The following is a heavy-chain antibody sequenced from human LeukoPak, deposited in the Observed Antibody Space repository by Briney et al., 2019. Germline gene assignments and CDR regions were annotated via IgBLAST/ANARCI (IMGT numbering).Heavy chain of an antibody. Sequence: GESLKISCKGSGYSFTNYWTAWGRQMPGRGLEWMGIIYPVDSDTTYSPSFQGQVTISADKSISTAYLQWSSLKASDTAMYYCARLQSSSSRYYYYYGMDVWGQGTTVTVSS. CDR3: ARLQSSSSRYYYYYGMDV. V-gene: IGHV5-51*01. CDR2: IYPVDSDT. CDR1: GYSFTNYW. J-gene: IGHJ6*02. D-gene: IGHD6-6*01.